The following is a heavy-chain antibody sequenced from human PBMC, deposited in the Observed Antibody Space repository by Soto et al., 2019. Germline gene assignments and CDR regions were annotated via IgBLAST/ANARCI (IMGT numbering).Heavy chain of an antibody. D-gene: IGHD4-17*01. CDR2: IYYSGST. CDR1: GGSISSYY. J-gene: IGHJ3*02. V-gene: IGHV4-59*08. Sequence: PSETLSLTCTVSGGSISSYYWSWIRQPPGKGLEWIGYIYYSGSTNYNPSLKSRVTISVDTSKNQFSLKLSSVTAADTAVYYCARKPTVSRAFDIWGQGTMVTVSS. CDR3: ARKPTVSRAFDI.